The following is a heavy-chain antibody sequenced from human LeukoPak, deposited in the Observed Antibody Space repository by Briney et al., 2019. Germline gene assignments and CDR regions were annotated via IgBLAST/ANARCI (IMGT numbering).Heavy chain of an antibody. D-gene: IGHD7-27*01. CDR1: GDSISSGDYY. J-gene: IGHJ3*02. CDR2: IYHSGST. Sequence: PSETLSLTCTVSGDSISSGDYYWSWIRQPPGKGLEWIGYIYHSGSTYYNPSLKSRVTISVDRSKNQFSLKLSSVTAADTAVYYCARDPSTGAFMDAFDIWGQGTMVTVSS. V-gene: IGHV4-30-4*01. CDR3: ARDPSTGAFMDAFDI.